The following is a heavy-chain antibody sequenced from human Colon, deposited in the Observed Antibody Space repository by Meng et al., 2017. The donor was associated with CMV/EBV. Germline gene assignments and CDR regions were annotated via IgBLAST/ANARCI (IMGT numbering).Heavy chain of an antibody. V-gene: IGHV3-21*06. CDR3: ARALKPLGTRSGLDV. Sequence: GGSLRLSCAASGFVFSSYGMSWVRQAPGKGLEWVSSITTANAYISYAESVKGRFTISRDDAKSSLFLQMDSLRVDDTAVYYCARALKPLGTRSGLDVWGQGTTVTVSS. CDR1: GFVFSSYG. J-gene: IGHJ6*02. CDR2: ITTANAYI. D-gene: IGHD1-1*01.